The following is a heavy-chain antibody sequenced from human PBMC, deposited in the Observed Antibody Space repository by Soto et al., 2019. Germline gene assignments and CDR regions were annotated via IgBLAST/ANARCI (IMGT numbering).Heavy chain of an antibody. CDR2: VYTDNTA. Sequence: EVQLVESGGDLVQPGGSLRLSCAVSGFRVSGVYMTWVRQVPGKGLEWISLVYTDNTAYYADSVKGRFTISKDSSKDTLLLQVNGLRAEDTAVYYCARVDTLYAEVHHWGQGTLVTVSS. CDR3: ARVDTLYAEVHH. V-gene: IGHV3-66*01. D-gene: IGHD3-16*01. J-gene: IGHJ5*02. CDR1: GFRVSGVY.